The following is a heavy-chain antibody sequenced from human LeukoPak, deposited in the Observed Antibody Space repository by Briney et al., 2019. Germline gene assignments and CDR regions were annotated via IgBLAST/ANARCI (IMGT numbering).Heavy chain of an antibody. Sequence: PGGSLRLSCAASGFTFSRYWMHWVRQAPGKGLMWVSRISPDGSTTLYADSVKGRFTISRDNAKNTLYLQMNSLRAEDTAVYYCARDSGSYYAFDYWGRGTLVTVSS. V-gene: IGHV3-74*03. CDR2: ISPDGSTT. D-gene: IGHD1-26*01. CDR3: ARDSGSYYAFDY. CDR1: GFTFSRYW. J-gene: IGHJ4*02.